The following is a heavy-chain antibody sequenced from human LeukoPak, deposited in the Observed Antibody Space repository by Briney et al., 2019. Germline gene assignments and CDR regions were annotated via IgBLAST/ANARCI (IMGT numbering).Heavy chain of an antibody. CDR2: INHSGST. CDR1: GGSFSGYY. Sequence: SETLSLTCAVYGGSFSGYYWRWIRQPPGKGLEWIGEINHSGSTNYNPSLKSRVTISVDTSKNQFSLKLSSVTAADTAVYYCARGGGSSWYGRGNDAFDIWGQGTMVTVSS. V-gene: IGHV4-34*01. D-gene: IGHD6-13*01. CDR3: ARGGGSSWYGRGNDAFDI. J-gene: IGHJ3*02.